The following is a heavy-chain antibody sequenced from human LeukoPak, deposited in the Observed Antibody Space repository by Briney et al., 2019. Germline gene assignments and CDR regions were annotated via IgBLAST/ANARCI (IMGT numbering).Heavy chain of an antibody. Sequence: GESLRLSCAASGFTFSSYDMHWVRQAPGKGLEWVSAIGTAGDTNYPGSVKGRFTISRENAKNSLYLQMNSLRAGDTAVYYCARVSGGGELPDYWGQGTLVTASS. D-gene: IGHD1-26*01. V-gene: IGHV3-13*01. CDR2: IGTAGDT. CDR3: ARVSGGGELPDY. J-gene: IGHJ4*02. CDR1: GFTFSSYD.